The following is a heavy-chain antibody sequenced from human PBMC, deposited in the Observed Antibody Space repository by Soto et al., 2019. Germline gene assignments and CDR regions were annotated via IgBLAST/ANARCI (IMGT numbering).Heavy chain of an antibody. CDR2: IYHSGST. Sequence: SETLSLTCAVSGGSISSGGYSWSWIRQPPGKGLEWIGYIYHSGSTYYNPSLKSRVTISVDRSKNQFSLKLSSVTAADTAVYYCARGGDYDFWSGPNPFDYWGQGTLVTVSS. V-gene: IGHV4-30-2*01. D-gene: IGHD3-3*01. CDR1: GGSISSGGYS. J-gene: IGHJ4*02. CDR3: ARGGDYDFWSGPNPFDY.